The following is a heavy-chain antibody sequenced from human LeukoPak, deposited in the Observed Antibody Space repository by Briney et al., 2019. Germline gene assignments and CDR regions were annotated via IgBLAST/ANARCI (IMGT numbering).Heavy chain of an antibody. CDR2: ISSSGSTI. D-gene: IGHD6-13*01. Sequence: PGGSLRLSCAASGFTFSSYEMNWVRQAPGKGLEWVSYISSSGSTIYYADSVKGRFTISRDNAKNSLYLQMNSLRAEDTDVYYCARDGTVAAAGLDYWGQGTLVTVSS. V-gene: IGHV3-48*03. CDR1: GFTFSSYE. CDR3: ARDGTVAAAGLDY. J-gene: IGHJ4*02.